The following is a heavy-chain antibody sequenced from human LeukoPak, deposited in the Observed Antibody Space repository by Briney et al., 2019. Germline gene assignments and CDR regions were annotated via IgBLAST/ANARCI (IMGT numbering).Heavy chain of an antibody. Sequence: GGSLRLSCVASGFSFSDAYMSWVRQAPGKGLEWISYINLSGNTVFYADSVKGRFTISRDNAKNSLYLEMDSLRAEDTAVYYCARIRGQLWFDAFDIWGQGTMVTVSS. CDR1: GFSFSDAY. V-gene: IGHV3-11*01. J-gene: IGHJ3*02. CDR2: INLSGNTV. D-gene: IGHD5-18*01. CDR3: ARIRGQLWFDAFDI.